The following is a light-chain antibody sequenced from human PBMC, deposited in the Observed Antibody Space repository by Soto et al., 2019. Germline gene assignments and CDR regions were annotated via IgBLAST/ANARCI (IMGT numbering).Light chain of an antibody. CDR1: SSDVTFYRY. J-gene: IGLJ1*01. CDR2: DVN. Sequence: QSALTQPRSVSGSPGQSVTISCTGTSSDVTFYRYVSWYQQHPGKAPKLMIFDVNRRPSGVPDRFSGSKSGNTASLTISGLQGEDEADYYCGSYTSDWGVFGTGTKVTVL. CDR3: GSYTSDWGV. V-gene: IGLV2-11*01.